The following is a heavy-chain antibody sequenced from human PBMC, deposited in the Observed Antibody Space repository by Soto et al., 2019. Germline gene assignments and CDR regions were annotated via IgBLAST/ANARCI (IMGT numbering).Heavy chain of an antibody. V-gene: IGHV1-8*01. Sequence: GASVKVSCKASGYTFTSYDINWVRQATGQGLEWMGWMNPNSGNTGYAQKFQGRVTMTRNTSISTAYMELSSLRSEDTAVYYCAGGIAVAGTPANYFDYWGQGTLVTVSS. CDR3: AGGIAVAGTPANYFDY. D-gene: IGHD6-19*01. CDR2: MNPNSGNT. CDR1: GYTFTSYD. J-gene: IGHJ4*02.